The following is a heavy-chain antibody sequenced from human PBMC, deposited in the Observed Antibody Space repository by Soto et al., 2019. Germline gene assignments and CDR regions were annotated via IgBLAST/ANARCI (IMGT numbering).Heavy chain of an antibody. Sequence: GGSLRLSCAASGFTFSSYGMHWVRQAPGKGLEWVAVISYDGSNKYYADSVKGRFTISRDNSKNTLYLQMNSLRAEDTAVYYCAKDLTYYDFCSGSPCGYYYYGMDVWGQGTTVTVSS. V-gene: IGHV3-30*18. CDR3: AKDLTYYDFCSGSPCGYYYYGMDV. J-gene: IGHJ6*02. CDR2: ISYDGSNK. CDR1: GFTFSSYG. D-gene: IGHD3-3*01.